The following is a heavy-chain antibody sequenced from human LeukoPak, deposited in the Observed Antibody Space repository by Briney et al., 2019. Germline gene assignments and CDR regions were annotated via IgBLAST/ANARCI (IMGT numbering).Heavy chain of an antibody. CDR1: SDSISRYY. Sequence: SETLSLTCTVSSDSISRYYWSWIRQPPGKGLEWIGYISNSGNTDYNPPLKSRVFISVDTSKNQVSLKLSSVTAADTAVYYCASLPRAYYYYGMDVWGQGTTVTVSS. CDR2: ISNSGNT. J-gene: IGHJ6*02. CDR3: ASLPRAYYYYGMDV. V-gene: IGHV4-59*08.